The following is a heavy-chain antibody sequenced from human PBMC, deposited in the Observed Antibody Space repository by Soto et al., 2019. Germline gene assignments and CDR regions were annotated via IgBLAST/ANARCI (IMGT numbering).Heavy chain of an antibody. J-gene: IGHJ6*02. CDR3: ARDGFLADIVVVPAAMSDYYGMDV. CDR2: ISAYNGNT. Sequence: QVQLVQSGAEVKKPGASVKVSCKASGYTFTSYGISWVRQAPGQGLEWMGWISAYNGNTNYAQKLQGRVTMTTDKPTSTAYMELRSLRSDDTAVYYCARDGFLADIVVVPAAMSDYYGMDVWGQGTTVTVSS. CDR1: GYTFTSYG. V-gene: IGHV1-18*01. D-gene: IGHD2-2*01.